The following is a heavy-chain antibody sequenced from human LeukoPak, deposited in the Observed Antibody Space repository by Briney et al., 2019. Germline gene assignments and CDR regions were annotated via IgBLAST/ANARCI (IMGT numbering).Heavy chain of an antibody. CDR1: GFTFSNYG. CDR3: AKDLYYSGSGTYYNVRAGPMDV. D-gene: IGHD3-10*01. V-gene: IGHV3-30*02. Sequence: GGSLRLSCAASGFTFSNYGMHWVRQAPGKGLEWVAFIRYDGSNEYYADSVKGRFTISGDNSKSTLYLQMNSLRAEDTAVYYCAKDLYYSGSGTYYNVRAGPMDVWGKGTTVTVSS. CDR2: IRYDGSNE. J-gene: IGHJ6*03.